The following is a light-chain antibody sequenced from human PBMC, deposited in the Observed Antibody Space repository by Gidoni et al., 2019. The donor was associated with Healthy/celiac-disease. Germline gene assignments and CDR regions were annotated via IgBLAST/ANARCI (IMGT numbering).Light chain of an antibody. J-gene: IGKJ1*01. Sequence: IQMTQSPSSLSASVGDRVTITCQASQDISNYLNWYQQKPGKAPKLLIYDASNLKTGVPSRFSGSGSGTDFTFTISSLQPEDIATYYCQQYDNLPRTFGQGTKVEIK. CDR1: QDISNY. V-gene: IGKV1-33*01. CDR2: DAS. CDR3: QQYDNLPRT.